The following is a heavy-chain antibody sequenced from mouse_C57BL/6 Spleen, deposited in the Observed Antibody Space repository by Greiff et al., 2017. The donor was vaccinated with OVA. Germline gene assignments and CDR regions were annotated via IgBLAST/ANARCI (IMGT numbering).Heavy chain of an antibody. CDR2: ISDGGSYT. V-gene: IGHV5-4*03. J-gene: IGHJ3*01. CDR3: ARVGIYYDYDEGFAY. Sequence: EVMLVESGGGLVKPGGSLKLSCAASGFTFSSYAMSWVRQTPEKRLEWVATISDGGSYTYYPDNVKGRFTISRDNAKNNLYLQMSHLKSEDTAMYYCARVGIYYDYDEGFAYWGQGTLVTVSA. D-gene: IGHD2-4*01. CDR1: GFTFSSYA.